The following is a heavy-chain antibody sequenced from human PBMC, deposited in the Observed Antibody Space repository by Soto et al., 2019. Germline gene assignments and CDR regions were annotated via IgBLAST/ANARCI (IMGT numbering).Heavy chain of an antibody. V-gene: IGHV3-53*04. CDR2: IYSGGST. CDR1: GFTFSSYN. CDR3: ARGSGSSSSTFYYYYYMDV. Sequence: GGSLRLSCAASGFTFSSYNMNWVRQAPGKGLEWVSVIYSGGSTYYADSVKGRFTISRHNSKNTLYLQMNSLRAEDTAVYYCARGSGSSSSTFYYYYYMDVWGKGTTVTVSS. D-gene: IGHD6-6*01. J-gene: IGHJ6*03.